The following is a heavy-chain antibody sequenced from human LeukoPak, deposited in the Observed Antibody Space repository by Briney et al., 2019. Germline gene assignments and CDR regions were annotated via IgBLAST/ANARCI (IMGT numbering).Heavy chain of an antibody. Sequence: GGSLRLSCAVSGFTFSAYWMTWVRQAPGQGREWVANIKTDGSAKHYVDSVMGRFTISRDNAKNSLYLQMNSLRAEDTAVYYCTRHTNWSFDFWGQGTLVTVSS. D-gene: IGHD1-1*01. CDR3: TRHTNWSFDF. V-gene: IGHV3-7*01. J-gene: IGHJ4*02. CDR1: GFTFSAYW. CDR2: IKTDGSAK.